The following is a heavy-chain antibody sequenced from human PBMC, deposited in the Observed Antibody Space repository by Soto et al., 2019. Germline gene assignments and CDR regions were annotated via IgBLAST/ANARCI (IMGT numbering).Heavy chain of an antibody. CDR2: IIPLFGGT. CDR3: AKVDSDGTPTSEL. D-gene: IGHD1-1*01. Sequence: QVQLVQSGAEVKKPGSSVKVSCKASGDTLSTSTITWVRQAPGQGLEWMGRIIPLFGGTNYAEKLQARLTITADRSTSTAYMELSSLASEDTAVYYCAKVDSDGTPTSELWGPGTLVTVSS. J-gene: IGHJ4*02. CDR1: GDTLSTST. V-gene: IGHV1-69*08.